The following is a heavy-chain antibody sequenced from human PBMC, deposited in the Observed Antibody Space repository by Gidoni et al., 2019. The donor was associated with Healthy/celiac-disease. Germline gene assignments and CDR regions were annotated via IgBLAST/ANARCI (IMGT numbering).Heavy chain of an antibody. CDR3: ARWANWGGAVYYGMDV. D-gene: IGHD7-27*01. CDR1: GSTVSSNS. V-gene: IGHV3-53*01. J-gene: IGHJ6*02. Sequence: EVQLVESGGGLIQPGGSLRLSGAASGSTVSSNSMSWVRQAPGKGLEWVSVIYSGGSTYYADSVKGRFTISRDNSKNTLYLQMNSLRAEDTAVYYCARWANWGGAVYYGMDVWGQGTTVTVSS. CDR2: IYSGGST.